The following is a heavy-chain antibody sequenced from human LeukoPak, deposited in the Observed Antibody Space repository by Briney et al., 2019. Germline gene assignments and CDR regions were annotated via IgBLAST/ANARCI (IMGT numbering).Heavy chain of an antibody. CDR3: ARMLAAAGTGVGFDP. D-gene: IGHD6-13*01. Sequence: SETLSLTCTVSGGSISSGGYYWSWIRQPPGKGLEWIGYIYYSGSTNYNPSLKSRVTISVDTSKNQFSLKLSSVTAADTAVYYCARMLAAAGTGVGFDPWGQGTLVTVSS. CDR1: GGSISSGGYY. CDR2: IYYSGST. J-gene: IGHJ5*02. V-gene: IGHV4-61*08.